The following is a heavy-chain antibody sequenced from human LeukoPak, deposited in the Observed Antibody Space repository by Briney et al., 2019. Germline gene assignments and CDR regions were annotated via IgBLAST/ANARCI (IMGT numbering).Heavy chain of an antibody. CDR3: AKDAAMVF. D-gene: IGHD5-18*01. V-gene: IGHV3-30*18. CDR2: ISYGGSNK. Sequence: PGGSLRLSCAASGFTFSSYGMHWVRQAPGKGLEWVAVISYGGSNKYYADSVKGRFTISRDNSKNTLYLQMNSLRAEDTAVYYCAKDAAMVFWGQGTLVTVSS. CDR1: GFTFSSYG. J-gene: IGHJ4*02.